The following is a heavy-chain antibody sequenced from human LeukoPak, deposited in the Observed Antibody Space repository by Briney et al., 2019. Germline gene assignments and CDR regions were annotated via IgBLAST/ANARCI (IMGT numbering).Heavy chain of an antibody. CDR1: GYTLSNHA. CDR2: IIPIFGTA. CDR3: ASPYCSGGSCYSAHYYYYYGMDV. V-gene: IGHV1-69*13. D-gene: IGHD2-15*01. Sequence: SVKVSCKGSGYTLSNHAFSWVRQAPGQGLEWMGGIIPIFGTANYAQKFQGRVTITADESTSTAYMELSSLRSEDTAVYYRASPYCSGGSCYSAHYYYYYGMDVWGQGTTVTVSS. J-gene: IGHJ6*02.